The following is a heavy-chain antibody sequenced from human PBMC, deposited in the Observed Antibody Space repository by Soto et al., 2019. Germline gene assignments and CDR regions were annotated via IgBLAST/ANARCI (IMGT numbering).Heavy chain of an antibody. Sequence: EVQLLESGGGLVQPGGSLRLSCAASGFTFSSYAMSWVRQAPGKGLEWVSAISGCGGSTYYADSVKGRFTISRDNSKNTLYLQMNSLRAEDTAVYYCAKAKYSSSSGLPSYWGQGTLVTVSS. J-gene: IGHJ4*02. D-gene: IGHD6-6*01. CDR2: ISGCGGST. CDR1: GFTFSSYA. CDR3: AKAKYSSSSGLPSY. V-gene: IGHV3-23*01.